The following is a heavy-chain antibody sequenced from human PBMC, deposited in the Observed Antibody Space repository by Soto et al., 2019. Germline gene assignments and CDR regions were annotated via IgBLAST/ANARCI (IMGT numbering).Heavy chain of an antibody. CDR1: GFTVSSNY. CDR3: ARGASDYYAMDV. V-gene: IGHV3-66*01. Sequence: GGSLRLSCAASGFTVSSNYMTWVRQAPGKGLEWVSVIYSGAGTNYADSVKDRFTISRDNSKNTLYLQMNSLGAEDTAVYYCARGASDYYAMDVWGQGTTVTVSS. CDR2: IYSGAGT. J-gene: IGHJ6*02.